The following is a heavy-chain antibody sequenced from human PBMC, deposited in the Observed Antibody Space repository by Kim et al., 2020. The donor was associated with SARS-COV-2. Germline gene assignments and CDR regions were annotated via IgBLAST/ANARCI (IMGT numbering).Heavy chain of an antibody. J-gene: IGHJ4*02. Sequence: LSSRVTISVDTSKNQFSLKLRSVTAADTAVYYCARGRLYYYDSSGLFDYWGQGTLVTVSS. CDR3: ARGRLYYYDSSGLFDY. V-gene: IGHV4-34*01. D-gene: IGHD3-22*01.